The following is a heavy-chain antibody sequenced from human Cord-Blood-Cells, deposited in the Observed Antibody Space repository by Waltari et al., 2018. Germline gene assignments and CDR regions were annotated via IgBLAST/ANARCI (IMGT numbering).Heavy chain of an antibody. CDR1: GGSFSGYY. V-gene: IGHV4-34*01. Sequence: QVQLQQWGAGLLKPSETLSLTCAVYGGSFSGYYWSWIRQPPGKGLEWIGEINQAGSTNYTPSHKSRVTISVDTSKNQFSLKLSSVTAADTAVYYCARCDSSGYKEAFDIWGQGTMVTVSS. CDR2: INQAGST. D-gene: IGHD3-22*01. J-gene: IGHJ3*02. CDR3: ARCDSSGYKEAFDI.